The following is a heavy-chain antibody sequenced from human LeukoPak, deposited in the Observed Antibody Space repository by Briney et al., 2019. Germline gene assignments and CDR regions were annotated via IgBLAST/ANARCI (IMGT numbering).Heavy chain of an antibody. D-gene: IGHD2-15*01. CDR1: GFTFSDYY. J-gene: IGHJ4*02. CDR2: ISSSGSTI. CDR3: ARSVVAATLFDY. Sequence: GGSLRLSCAASGFTFSDYYMSWIRQAPGKGLEWVSYISSSGSTIYYADSVKGRFTISRDNAKNSLYLRMNSLRAEDTAVYYCARSVVAATLFDYWGQGTLVTVSS. V-gene: IGHV3-11*01.